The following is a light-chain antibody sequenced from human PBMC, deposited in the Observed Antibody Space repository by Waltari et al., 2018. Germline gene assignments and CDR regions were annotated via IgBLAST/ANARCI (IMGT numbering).Light chain of an antibody. CDR3: QVWDISSDHVV. CDR2: NDN. J-gene: IGLJ2*01. CDR1: KIGHKN. Sequence: SYVLTQPPSVSVAPGQAARITCGGKKIGHKNVQWYRQRPGQAPVLVVYNDNDRPSGIPERFSGSNSGNTATLTISRVEAGDEADYYCQVWDISSDHVVFGGGTKLTVL. V-gene: IGLV3-21*02.